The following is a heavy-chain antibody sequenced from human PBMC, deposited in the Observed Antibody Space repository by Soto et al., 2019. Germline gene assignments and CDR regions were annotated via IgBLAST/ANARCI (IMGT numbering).Heavy chain of an antibody. CDR2: IYYDGTT. V-gene: IGHV4-39*02. CDR1: GGSINSNNYY. J-gene: IGHJ6*02. Sequence: KTSETLSLTCTVSGGSINSNNYYWAWIRQPPGKGLAWIASIYYDGTTYYNTSLKSRVTISRDTSKNQFSLRLTSMTAADTAVYYCARVGEEYNYYGVGVWGQGTTVTVSS. CDR3: ARVGEEYNYYGVGV. D-gene: IGHD3-10*01.